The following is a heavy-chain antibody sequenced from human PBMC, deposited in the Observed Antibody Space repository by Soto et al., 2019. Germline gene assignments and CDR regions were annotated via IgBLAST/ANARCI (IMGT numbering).Heavy chain of an antibody. J-gene: IGHJ4*02. V-gene: IGHV3-21*01. CDR3: ARDRGYCSGGSCYRQSFDY. D-gene: IGHD2-15*01. CDR2: ISSSSSYI. Sequence: EVQLVESGGGLVKPGGSLRLSCAASGFTFSSYSMNWVRQAPGKGLEWVSSISSSSSYIYYADSVKGRFTISRDNAKNSLYLQMNRLRAEDTAVYYCARDRGYCSGGSCYRQSFDYWGQGTLVTVSS. CDR1: GFTFSSYS.